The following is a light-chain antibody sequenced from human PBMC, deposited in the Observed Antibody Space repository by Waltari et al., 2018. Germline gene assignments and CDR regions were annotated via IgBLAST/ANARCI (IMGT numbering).Light chain of an antibody. CDR2: RND. J-gene: IGLJ3*02. V-gene: IGLV1-47*01. Sequence: QPVLTQPPSASGTPGQTASIPCSGSTSNIGQNYVYWYQQFPGTAPRLLIYRNDRRPSGVPDRFSGSKSGTSASLAISGLRSEDEADYYCATWDDSLSGRVFGGGTELTVL. CDR1: TSNIGQNY. CDR3: ATWDDSLSGRV.